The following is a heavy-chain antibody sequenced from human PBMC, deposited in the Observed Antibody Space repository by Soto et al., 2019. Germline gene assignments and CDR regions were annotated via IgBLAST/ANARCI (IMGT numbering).Heavy chain of an antibody. D-gene: IGHD3-22*01. V-gene: IGHV3-23*01. CDR2: IDDKGNRA. Sequence: GGSLRLSCATSGFSFSDYPMSWVRQAPGKGLDWVAGIDDKGNRAYYADSVRGRFTISRDNSKDTLFLQMSGLRAEDTAIYYCAKGGSAFYPRFFGNWGLGTQVTVSS. CDR3: AKGGSAFYPRFFGN. CDR1: GFSFSDYP. J-gene: IGHJ4*02.